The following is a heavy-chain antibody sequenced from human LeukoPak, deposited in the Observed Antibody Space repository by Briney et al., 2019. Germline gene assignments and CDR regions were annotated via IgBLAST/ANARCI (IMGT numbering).Heavy chain of an antibody. CDR3: ARAPTVLVGYCSSASCQADY. V-gene: IGHV3-53*01. J-gene: IGHJ4*02. CDR1: GFTVSSNY. D-gene: IGHD2-2*01. Sequence: GGSLRLSCAASGFTVSSNYMSWVRQAPGKGLEWVSVIYSGGSTYYADSVKGRFTISRDNSKNTLYLQMNSLRAEDTAVYYCARAPTVLVGYCSSASCQADYWGQGTLVTVSS. CDR2: IYSGGST.